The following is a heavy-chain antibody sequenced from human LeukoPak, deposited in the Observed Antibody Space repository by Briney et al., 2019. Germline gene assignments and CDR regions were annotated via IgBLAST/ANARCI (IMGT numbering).Heavy chain of an antibody. V-gene: IGHV4-39*01. J-gene: IGHJ5*02. CDR1: GGSISSSSYY. D-gene: IGHD5-18*01. Sequence: PSETLSLTCSVSGGSISSSSYYWGWIRQPPGKGLEWIGNIYYSGSTYYNPPLKSRVTISVDTSKNQFSLKLSSVTAADTAVYYCARRPGGNTYGYWFDPWGQGTLVTVSS. CDR3: ARRPGGNTYGYWFDP. CDR2: IYYSGST.